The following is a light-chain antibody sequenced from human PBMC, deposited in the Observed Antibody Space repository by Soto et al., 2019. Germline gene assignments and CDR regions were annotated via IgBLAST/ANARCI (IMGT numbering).Light chain of an antibody. Sequence: EIVMTQSPATLFVSPGGRATLSCRASQSISSSYLAWYQQKPGQAPRLLIYDASNRATGVPARFSGSGSGTDFTLTISSLESEDFAVYYCQQRANWPLTFGGGTKVDIK. CDR3: QQRANWPLT. CDR1: QSISSSY. J-gene: IGKJ4*01. CDR2: DAS. V-gene: IGKV3-11*01.